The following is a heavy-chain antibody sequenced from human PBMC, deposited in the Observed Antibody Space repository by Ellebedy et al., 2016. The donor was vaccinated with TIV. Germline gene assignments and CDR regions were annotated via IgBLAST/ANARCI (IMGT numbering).Heavy chain of an antibody. Sequence: GGSLRLSCAASGFTLSTYWMHWVRQVPGKGLVWVSRINSDGSSTSYADSVKGRLTISRDNAKNTLYLQMNSLRAGDTAVYYCAREDWGGYYSYGMDVWGQGTTVTVSS. V-gene: IGHV3-74*01. CDR3: AREDWGGYYSYGMDV. CDR2: INSDGSST. CDR1: GFTLSTYW. D-gene: IGHD7-27*01. J-gene: IGHJ6*02.